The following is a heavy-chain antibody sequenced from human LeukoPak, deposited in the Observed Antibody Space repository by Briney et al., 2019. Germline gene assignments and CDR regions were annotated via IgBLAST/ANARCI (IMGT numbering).Heavy chain of an antibody. CDR1: GYTFTSYG. J-gene: IGHJ4*02. V-gene: IGHV1-18*01. CDR2: ISAYNGNT. Sequence: ASVKVSCKASGYTFTSYGISWVRQAPGQGLEWMGWISAYNGNTNYAQKLQGRVTMTEDTSTDTAYMELSSLRSDDTAVYYCAREVDYYDTSDYFPLGYWGQGTLIAVSS. CDR3: AREVDYYDTSDYFPLGY. D-gene: IGHD3-22*01.